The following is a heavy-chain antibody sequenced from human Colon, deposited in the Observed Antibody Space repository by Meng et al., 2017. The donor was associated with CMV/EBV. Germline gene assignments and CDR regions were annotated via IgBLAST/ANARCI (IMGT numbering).Heavy chain of an antibody. CDR3: ATSLGAGA. CDR1: GYTFTNYH. CDR2: INTHSGNP. Sequence: VTVSCKASGYTFTNYHLHWVRPAPGQGLEWLGWINTHSGNPAYAQGLSGRFAFSLDTSVSTAYLQISSVKAEDTAIYYCATSLGAGAWGQGTPVTVSS. V-gene: IGHV7-4-1*02. D-gene: IGHD3-16*01. J-gene: IGHJ5*02.